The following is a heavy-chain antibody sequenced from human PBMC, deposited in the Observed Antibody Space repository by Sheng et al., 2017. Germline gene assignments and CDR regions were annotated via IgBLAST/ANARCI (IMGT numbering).Heavy chain of an antibody. CDR1: GGSGSHY. J-gene: IGHJ2*01. CDR3: ARYTTSSKTKNYYFDL. CDR2: SITLGAP. V-gene: IGHV4-61*02. Sequence: QEQLQESGPGLVKPSQTLSLTCTVSGGSGSHYWSWIRQPAGRNWSGLAISITLGAPSTTPPQESVSISLDTSKNQISLNLSTVTATDTAVYYCARYTTSSKTKNYYFDLWGLAAWSLSPQ. D-gene: IGHD1-7*01.